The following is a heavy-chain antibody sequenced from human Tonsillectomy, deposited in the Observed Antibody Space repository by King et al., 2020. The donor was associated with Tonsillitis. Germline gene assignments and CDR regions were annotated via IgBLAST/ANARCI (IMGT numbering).Heavy chain of an antibody. D-gene: IGHD4-17*01. J-gene: IGHJ4*02. V-gene: IGHV1-24*01. Sequence: QLVQSGAEVKKPGASVKVSCKVSGYTLTELSMHWVRQAPGKGLEWMGGFDPEDGEKMYAQKFQGRVTMTEDTPTDTAYMELSSLRSEDTAVYYCATVAADSGDPVFDYWGQGTLVTVSS. CDR2: FDPEDGEK. CDR3: ATVAADSGDPVFDY. CDR1: GYTLTELS.